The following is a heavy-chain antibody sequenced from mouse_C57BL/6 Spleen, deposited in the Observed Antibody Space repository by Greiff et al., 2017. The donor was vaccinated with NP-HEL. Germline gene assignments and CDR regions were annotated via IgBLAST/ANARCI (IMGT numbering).Heavy chain of an antibody. Sequence: EVQLQQSGPELVKPGASVKISCKASGYTLTDYYMNWVKQSHGKSLEWIGDINPNNGGTSYNQKLKGKATLTVDKSSSTAYMELRSLTSEDSAVYYCARVLPYAMDYWGQGTSVTVSS. J-gene: IGHJ4*01. V-gene: IGHV1-26*01. CDR2: INPNNGGT. CDR1: GYTLTDYY. CDR3: ARVLPYAMDY.